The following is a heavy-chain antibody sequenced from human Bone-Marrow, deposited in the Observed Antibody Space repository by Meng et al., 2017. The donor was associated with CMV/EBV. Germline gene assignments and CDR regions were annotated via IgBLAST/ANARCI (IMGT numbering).Heavy chain of an antibody. J-gene: IGHJ4*02. CDR2: IIPILGIA. V-gene: IGHV1-69*04. CDR1: GGTFSSYA. D-gene: IGHD7-27*01. CDR3: ARDQMFHLTGEYFDY. Sequence: SVKVSCKASGGTFSSYAISWVRQAPGQGLEWMGRIIPILGIANYAQKFQGRVTMTTDTSTSTAYMELRSLRSDDTAVYYCARDQMFHLTGEYFDYWGQGTLVTVSS.